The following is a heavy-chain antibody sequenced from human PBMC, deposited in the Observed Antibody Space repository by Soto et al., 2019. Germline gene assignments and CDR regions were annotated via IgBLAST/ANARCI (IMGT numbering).Heavy chain of an antibody. D-gene: IGHD3-22*01. Sequence: GGSLRLSCVASGFTFSSYGMHWVRQAPGKGLEWVAFIWYDGNNKYYADSVKGRFTISRDNSKNRLYLQMNSLRAEDTAVYYCERDRDESSGYWAGSWGQGTLVTVSS. CDR2: IWYDGNNK. CDR1: GFTFSSYG. CDR3: ERDRDESSGYWAGS. J-gene: IGHJ5*02. V-gene: IGHV3-33*01.